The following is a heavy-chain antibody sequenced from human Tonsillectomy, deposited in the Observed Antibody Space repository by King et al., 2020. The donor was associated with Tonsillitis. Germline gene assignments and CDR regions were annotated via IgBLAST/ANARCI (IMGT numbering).Heavy chain of an antibody. CDR2: ISSSGSTI. D-gene: IGHD4/OR15-4a*01. CDR1: GFTFSDYY. CDR3: ARKAAGAVTTYYYYYYGMDV. J-gene: IGHJ6*02. V-gene: IGHV3-11*01. Sequence: VQLVESGGGLVKPGGSLRLSCAASGFTFSDYYMSWIRQAPGKGLEWVSYISSSGSTIYYADSVKGRFTISRDNAKNSLYLQMNSLRAEDTAVYYCARKAAGAVTTYYYYYYGMDVWGQGTTVTVSS.